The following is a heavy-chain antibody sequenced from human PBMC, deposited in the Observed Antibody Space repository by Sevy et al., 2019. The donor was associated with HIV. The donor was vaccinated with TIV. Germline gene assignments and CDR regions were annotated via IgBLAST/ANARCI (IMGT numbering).Heavy chain of an antibody. J-gene: IGHJ4*02. Sequence: GGSLRLSCAASGFIFSGYTMNWVRQAPGKGLEWVSSISSGSSFIYYADSLQGRFIISRDNARKSLYLQMNNLRVEDTAVYYCARVGLGDCSGTTCSPNDSWGQGTLVTVSS. D-gene: IGHD2-2*01. CDR2: ISSGSSFI. CDR3: ARVGLGDCSGTTCSPNDS. CDR1: GFIFSGYT. V-gene: IGHV3-21*01.